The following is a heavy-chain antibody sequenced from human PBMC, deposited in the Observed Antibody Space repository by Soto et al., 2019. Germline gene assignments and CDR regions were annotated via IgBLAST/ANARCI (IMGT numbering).Heavy chain of an antibody. CDR3: AKVWGAVAGVFDS. Sequence: GGSLRLSCAASGFTFSTYSMNWVRQAPGKGLEWVSYISSSSSTIFYTDSVKGRFTVSRDNAKNSLYLQMNSLRAEYTAVYYCAKVWGAVAGVFDSWGQGTLVTVSS. V-gene: IGHV3-48*01. CDR2: ISSSSSTI. CDR1: GFTFSTYS. J-gene: IGHJ4*02. D-gene: IGHD6-19*01.